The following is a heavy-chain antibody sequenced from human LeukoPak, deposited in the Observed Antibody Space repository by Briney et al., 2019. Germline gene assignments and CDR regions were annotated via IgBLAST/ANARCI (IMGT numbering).Heavy chain of an antibody. V-gene: IGHV4-34*01. CDR1: GGSFSGYY. Sequence: SETLSLTCAVYGGSFSGYYWSWIRQPPGKGLEWIGEINHSGGTNYNPSLKSRVTISVDTSKNQFSLKLSSVTAADTAVYYCASAMIGVPDDAFDIWGPGTLVTVSS. CDR3: ASAMIGVPDDAFDI. J-gene: IGHJ3*02. CDR2: INHSGGT. D-gene: IGHD3-22*01.